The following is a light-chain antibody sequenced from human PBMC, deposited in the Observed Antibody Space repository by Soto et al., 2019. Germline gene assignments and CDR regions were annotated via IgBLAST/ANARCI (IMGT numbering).Light chain of an antibody. V-gene: IGKV3-20*01. CDR1: QSVSSSY. CDR3: QQYGSSPEWT. J-gene: IGKJ1*01. Sequence: EIVMTQSPGTLSLSLGEIATLSCRSSQSVSSSYLAWYQQKPGQAPRLLIYGASSRATGIPDRFSGSGSGTDFTLTISRLEPEDFAVYYCQQYGSSPEWTFGQGTKVDIK. CDR2: GAS.